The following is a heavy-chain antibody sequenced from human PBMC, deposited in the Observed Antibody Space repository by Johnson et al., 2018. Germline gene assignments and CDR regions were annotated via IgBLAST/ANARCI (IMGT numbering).Heavy chain of an antibody. Sequence: VQLQESGGGLVQPGGSLRLSCAASGFTFSSYALSWVRQAPGQGLEWVSSISGSGGITYYADSVKGRFIIARDNSKNTLYLQMNSMRAEDKAVYYCTKVLLWSVQYCQHWGPGTLVTVSS. J-gene: IGHJ1*01. V-gene: IGHV3-23*01. CDR2: ISGSGGIT. CDR1: GFTFSSYA. D-gene: IGHD3-10*01. CDR3: TKVLLWSVQYCQH.